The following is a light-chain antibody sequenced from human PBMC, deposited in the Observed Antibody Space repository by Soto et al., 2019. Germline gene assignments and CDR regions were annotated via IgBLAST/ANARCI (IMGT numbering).Light chain of an antibody. Sequence: EMVLTQSPGTLSLSPGERATLSCRASQSVSSSYLAWYQQKPGQAPRLLIYGASSRATGIPDRFSGSGSGTDFTRTISRLETEDFAVYYCHQYGATVAFGPGTKVDIK. CDR1: QSVSSSY. V-gene: IGKV3-20*01. CDR3: HQYGATVA. CDR2: GAS. J-gene: IGKJ3*01.